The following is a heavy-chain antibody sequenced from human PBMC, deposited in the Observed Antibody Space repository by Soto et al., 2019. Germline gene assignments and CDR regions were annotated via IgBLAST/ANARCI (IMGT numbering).Heavy chain of an antibody. J-gene: IGHJ2*01. D-gene: IGHD3-22*01. Sequence: GGSLRLSCAASGFTFSSYAMHWVRQAPGKGLEWVAVISYDGSNKYYADSVKGRFTISRDNSKNTLYLQMNSLRAEDTAVYYCAKGEGYYYDSSGSSPGDWYFDLWGRGTLVTVSS. CDR3: AKGEGYYYDSSGSSPGDWYFDL. CDR2: ISYDGSNK. V-gene: IGHV3-30-3*01. CDR1: GFTFSSYA.